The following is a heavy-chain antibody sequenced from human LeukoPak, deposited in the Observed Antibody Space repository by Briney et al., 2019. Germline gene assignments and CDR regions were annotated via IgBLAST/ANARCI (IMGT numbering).Heavy chain of an antibody. V-gene: IGHV3-23*01. J-gene: IGHJ4*02. CDR3: AKGAPPMTTVTTIMDY. Sequence: GGSLRLSCAASGFTFSGYAMSWVRQAPGKGLEWVSAISGSGGSTYYADSVKGRFTISRDNSKNTLYLQMNSLRAEDTAVYYCAKGAPPMTTVTTIMDYWGQGTLVTVSS. CDR2: ISGSGGST. CDR1: GFTFSGYA. D-gene: IGHD4-17*01.